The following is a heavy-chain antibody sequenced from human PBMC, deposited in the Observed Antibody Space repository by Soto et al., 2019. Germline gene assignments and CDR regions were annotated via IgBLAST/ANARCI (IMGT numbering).Heavy chain of an antibody. CDR1: GYTFTSYD. J-gene: IGHJ4*02. CDR3: ARPLIRDVDTAMVH. Sequence: GASVKVSCKASGYTFTSYDINWVRQATGQGLELMGWMNPNSGNTGYAQKFQGRVTMTRNTSISTAYMELSSLRSEDTAVYYCARPLIRDVDTAMVHWGQGTLVTVYS. CDR2: MNPNSGNT. D-gene: IGHD5-18*01. V-gene: IGHV1-8*01.